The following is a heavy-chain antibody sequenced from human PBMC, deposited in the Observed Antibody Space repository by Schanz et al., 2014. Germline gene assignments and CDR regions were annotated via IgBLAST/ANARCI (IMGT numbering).Heavy chain of an antibody. Sequence: QVQLVESGGGVVQPGRSLRLSCAAYGFTLSSYAMHWVRQAPGKGLEWVAVISYDGSNKYYADSVKGRFTISRDNSENTLYLQMNSLSADDTAVFYCAREEGWGIAAAGPKHYYYGMDVWGQGTTVTVSS. CDR1: GFTLSSYA. D-gene: IGHD6-13*01. CDR2: ISYDGSNK. J-gene: IGHJ6*02. V-gene: IGHV3-30-3*01. CDR3: AREEGWGIAAAGPKHYYYGMDV.